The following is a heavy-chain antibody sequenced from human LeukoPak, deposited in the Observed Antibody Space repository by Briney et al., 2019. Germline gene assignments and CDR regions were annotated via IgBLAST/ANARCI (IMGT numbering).Heavy chain of an antibody. J-gene: IGHJ4*02. CDR2: ISSSSSYI. CDR1: GFTFSSYS. Sequence: PGGSLRLSCAASGFTFSSYSMNWVRQAPGKGLEWVSSISSSSSYIYYADSVKGRFTISRDNAKNSLYLQMNSLRAEDTAVYYCARILSGIYGLGMINYWGQGTLVTVSS. V-gene: IGHV3-21*01. D-gene: IGHD3-16*01. CDR3: ARILSGIYGLGMINY.